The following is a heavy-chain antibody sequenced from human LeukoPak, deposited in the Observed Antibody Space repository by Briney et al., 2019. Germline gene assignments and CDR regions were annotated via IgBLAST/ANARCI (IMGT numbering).Heavy chain of an antibody. CDR2: IGGAGDRI. V-gene: IGHV3-23*01. J-gene: IGHJ4*02. Sequence: PGGSLRLSCEASGFTFRYYAMGWVRQAPGKGLEWVSVIGGAGDRIYYAESVRGRFTISRDSSTNTLYLQMNDLRVEDTAVYYCTKAGGNSGNQYYFDNWGPGILVTVSS. CDR1: GFTFRYYA. D-gene: IGHD5-12*01. CDR3: TKAGGNSGNQYYFDN.